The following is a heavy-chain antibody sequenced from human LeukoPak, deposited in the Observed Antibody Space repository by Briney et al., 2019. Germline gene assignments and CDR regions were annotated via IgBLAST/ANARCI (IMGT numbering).Heavy chain of an antibody. CDR1: GYTFTTYG. CDR3: ARDRDRMVQGVTALFDY. V-gene: IGHV1-18*04. J-gene: IGHJ4*02. D-gene: IGHD3-10*01. CDR2: ISGSNGNT. Sequence: ASVKVSCKTSGYTFTTYGISWVRQAPGQGLEWMGWISGSNGNTKYAQKVQGRVTMTADTSTTTAYMEVRSLRSDDTAVYYCARDRDRMVQGVTALFDYWGQGTLVTVSS.